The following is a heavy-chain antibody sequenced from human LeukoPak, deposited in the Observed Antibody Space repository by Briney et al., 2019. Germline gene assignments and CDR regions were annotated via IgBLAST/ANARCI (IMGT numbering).Heavy chain of an antibody. J-gene: IGHJ4*02. D-gene: IGHD6-19*01. CDR3: ARSALLAVAGDY. Sequence: PGGSLRLSCAASGFTFSSYGMHWVRQAPGKGLEWVAFIRYDGSNKYYAGSVKGRFSISRDNAKNSLYLQMNSLRAEDTAVYYCARSALLAVAGDYWGQGTLVTVSS. V-gene: IGHV3-30*02. CDR2: IRYDGSNK. CDR1: GFTFSSYG.